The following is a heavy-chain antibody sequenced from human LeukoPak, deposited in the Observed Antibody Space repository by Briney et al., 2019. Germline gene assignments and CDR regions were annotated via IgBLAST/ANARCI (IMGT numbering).Heavy chain of an antibody. V-gene: IGHV5-51*01. CDR1: GYSFTSYW. CDR3: ARHQYYYDSSGLNWFDP. CDR2: IYPGDSDT. J-gene: IGHJ5*02. Sequence: GESLKISCKGSGYSFTSYWIGWVRQMPGKGLEWMGIIYPGDSDTRYSPSFQGQVTISAVKSISTAYLQWSSLKASDTAMYYCARHQYYYDSSGLNWFDPWGQGTLVTVSS. D-gene: IGHD3-22*01.